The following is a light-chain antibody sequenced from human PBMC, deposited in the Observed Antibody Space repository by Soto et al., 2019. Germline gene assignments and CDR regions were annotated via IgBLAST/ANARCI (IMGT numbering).Light chain of an antibody. CDR2: AAS. Sequence: QSPSSLSASVGDRVIITCRASQTISSHLNWYQQKPGKAPNLLVYAASSLQSGVPSRFTGSGSGTDFTLTISSLQPEDFATYFCQQSYTTPITFGQGTRLEIK. J-gene: IGKJ5*01. V-gene: IGKV1-39*01. CDR1: QTISSH. CDR3: QQSYTTPIT.